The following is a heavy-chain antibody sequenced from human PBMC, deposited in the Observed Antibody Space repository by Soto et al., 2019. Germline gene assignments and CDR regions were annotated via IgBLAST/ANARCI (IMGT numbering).Heavy chain of an antibody. D-gene: IGHD7-27*01. V-gene: IGHV3-33*06. J-gene: IGHJ3*02. CDR2: IWYDGRNK. Sequence: PLCDSCAVAGFRCSRWGMHRVRTAPGEGLEWVAVIWYDGRNKYYADSEKGRFTISRDNSKNTLFLKTASLGVEDTAVSYSGKGNPKWGADDACEMSGQGRMVT. CDR1: GFRCSRWG. CDR3: GKGNPKWGADDACEM.